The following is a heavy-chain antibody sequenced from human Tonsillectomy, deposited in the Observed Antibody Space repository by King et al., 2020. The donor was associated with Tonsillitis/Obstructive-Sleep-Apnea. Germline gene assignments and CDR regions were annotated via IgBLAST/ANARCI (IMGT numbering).Heavy chain of an antibody. CDR1: GYRFSSSW. J-gene: IGHJ4*02. Sequence: VQLVQSGAEVKKSGESLKISCEGSGYRFSSSWIGWMRQMPGKGLEWLGIIYPGDSDTRYSPSFQGLVTISAGKSISTAYLQGSSLKASDTAMYYCARLGDSSSFVSLDYFDYWGKGTLVTVSS. CDR3: ARLGDSSSFVSLDYFDY. CDR2: IYPGDSDT. D-gene: IGHD6-6*01. V-gene: IGHV5-51*01.